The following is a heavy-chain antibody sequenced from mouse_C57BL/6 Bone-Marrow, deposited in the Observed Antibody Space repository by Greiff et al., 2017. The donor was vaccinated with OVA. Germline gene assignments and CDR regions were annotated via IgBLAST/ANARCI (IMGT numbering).Heavy chain of an antibody. Sequence: QVTLNVSGPGILQSSQTLSLTCSFSGFSLSTSGMGVSWIRQPSGKGLEWLAHIYWDDDKRYNPSLKSRLTISKDTSRNHVFLKITSVDTADTATYYCARRRLRDWYFDVWGTGTTVTVSS. V-gene: IGHV8-12*01. J-gene: IGHJ1*03. D-gene: IGHD2-2*01. CDR3: ARRRLRDWYFDV. CDR2: IYWDDDK. CDR1: GFSLSTSGMG.